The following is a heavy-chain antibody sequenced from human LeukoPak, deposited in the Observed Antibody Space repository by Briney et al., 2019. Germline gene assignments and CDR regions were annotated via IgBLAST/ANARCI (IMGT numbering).Heavy chain of an antibody. CDR2: IYYSGST. D-gene: IGHD3-22*01. CDR1: GGSISSSSYY. J-gene: IGHJ1*01. CDR3: ARYDSSGPGYFQH. V-gene: IGHV4-61*05. Sequence: SETLSLTCTVSGGSISSSSYYWSWIRQPPGKGLEWIGYIYYSGSTNYNPSLKSRVTISVDTSKNQFSLKLSSVTAADTAVYYCARYDSSGPGYFQHWGQGTLVTVSS.